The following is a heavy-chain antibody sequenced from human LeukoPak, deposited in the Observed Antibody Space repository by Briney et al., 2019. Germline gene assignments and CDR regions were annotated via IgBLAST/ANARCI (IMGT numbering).Heavy chain of an antibody. D-gene: IGHD1-7*01. J-gene: IGHJ6*03. Sequence: GGSLRLSCAASGFTFSSYAMHWVRQAPGKGLEWVAVISYDGSNKYYAGSVKGRFTISRDNSKNTLYLQMNSLRAEDTAVYYCAREKWNYYYYYYYMDVWGKGTTVTVSS. CDR3: AREKWNYYYYYYYMDV. V-gene: IGHV3-30*04. CDR1: GFTFSSYA. CDR2: ISYDGSNK.